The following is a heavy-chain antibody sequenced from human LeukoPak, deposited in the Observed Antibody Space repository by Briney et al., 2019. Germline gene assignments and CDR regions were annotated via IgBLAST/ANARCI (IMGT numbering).Heavy chain of an antibody. J-gene: IGHJ4*02. D-gene: IGHD3-3*01. CDR1: GGSISTYY. CDR2: LSSSGTT. V-gene: IGHV4-4*07. CDR3: AREVSGSDYYRAYDY. Sequence: SETLSLTCTVSGGSISTYYWSWIRQPAGKGLEWIGRLSSSGTTNYNTSLKSRVTMSVDTSTNQLSLNLTSETAADTAVYYCAREVSGSDYYRAYDYWGQGTLVTVSS.